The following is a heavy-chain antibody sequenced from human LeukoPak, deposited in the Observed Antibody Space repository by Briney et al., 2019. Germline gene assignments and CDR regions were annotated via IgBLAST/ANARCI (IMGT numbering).Heavy chain of an antibody. V-gene: IGHV4-34*01. J-gene: IGHJ5*02. CDR2: IHNSGTT. CDR3: ARDGRGEGIVGVVAATLEGYRNNWFDP. Sequence: PSETLSLTCAVSGGPFSGYFWSWIRQSSGKGLEWIGEIHNSGTTNYNPSLNSRVTISEDKSKNQFSLRLSSVDAADPAVDYCARDGRGEGIVGVVAATLEGYRNNWFDPWGQGTLVTVSS. CDR1: GGPFSGYF. D-gene: IGHD2-15*01.